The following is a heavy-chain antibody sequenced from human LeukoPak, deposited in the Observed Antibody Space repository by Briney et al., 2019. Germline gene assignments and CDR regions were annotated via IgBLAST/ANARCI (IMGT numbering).Heavy chain of an antibody. J-gene: IGHJ4*02. V-gene: IGHV3-30*02. CDR2: IRYDGNNK. Sequence: GGSLRLSCAASGFTFSSYGMHWVRQAPGKGLEWVAFIRYDGNNKYYADSVKGQFTISRDNSKNTLYLQMNSLRAEDTAVYYCAKDLEGYCSSTSCYPGYWGQGTLVTVSS. CDR1: GFTFSSYG. D-gene: IGHD2-2*01. CDR3: AKDLEGYCSSTSCYPGY.